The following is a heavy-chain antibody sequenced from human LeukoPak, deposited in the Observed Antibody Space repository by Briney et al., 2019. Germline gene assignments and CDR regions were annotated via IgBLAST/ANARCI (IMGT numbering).Heavy chain of an antibody. V-gene: IGHV3-13*01. J-gene: IGHJ4*02. D-gene: IGHD2-2*01. CDR3: ARGCSSTSCYEAFDY. CDR1: GFTFSSYD. CDR2: IGTAGDT. Sequence: GESLRLSCAASGFTFSSYDMHWVRQATGKGLEWVSAIGTAGDTYYPGSVKGRFTISRENAKNSLYLQMNSLRAGDTAVYYCARGCSSTSCYEAFDYWGQGTLVTVSS.